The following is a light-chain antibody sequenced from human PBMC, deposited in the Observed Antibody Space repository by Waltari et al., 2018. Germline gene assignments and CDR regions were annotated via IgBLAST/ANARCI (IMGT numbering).Light chain of an antibody. V-gene: IGLV2-8*01. Sequence: QSALTQPPSASGSPGQSVTLSCTGTSSDVCGYNSVSWYQQHPGKAPKLMIYEVSKRPSGVPDRFSGSKSGNTASLTVSGLQAEDEADYYCSSYAGSNNYVFGTGTKVTVL. CDR1: SSDVCGYNS. CDR3: SSYAGSNNYV. J-gene: IGLJ1*01. CDR2: EVS.